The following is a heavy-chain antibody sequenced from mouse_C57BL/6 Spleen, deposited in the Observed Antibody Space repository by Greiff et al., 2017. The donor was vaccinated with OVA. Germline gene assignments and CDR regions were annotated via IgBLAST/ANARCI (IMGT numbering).Heavy chain of an antibody. CDR3: ARLDYDEGVDY. D-gene: IGHD2-4*01. Sequence: QVQLQQPGAELVRPGSSVKLSCKASGYTFTSYWMHWVKQRPIQGLEWIGNIDPSDSETHYNQKFKDKATLTVDKSSSTAYMQLSSLTSEDSAVYYCARLDYDEGVDYWGQGTTLTVSS. V-gene: IGHV1-52*01. CDR1: GYTFTSYW. J-gene: IGHJ2*01. CDR2: IDPSDSET.